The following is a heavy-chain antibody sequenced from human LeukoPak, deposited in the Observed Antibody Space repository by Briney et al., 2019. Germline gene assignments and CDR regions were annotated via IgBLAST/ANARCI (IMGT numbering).Heavy chain of an antibody. CDR1: GXTFSSYS. V-gene: IGHV3-21*01. D-gene: IGHD3-10*01. CDR3: ARDLWFGEFSYYYYGMDV. J-gene: IGHJ6*02. Sequence: GGSLRLSCAASGXTFSSYSMNWVRQAPGKGREWVSSISSSSSYIYYADSVKGRFTISRDNAKNSLYLQMNSLRAEDTAVYYCARDLWFGEFSYYYYGMDVWGQGTTVTVSS. CDR2: ISSSSSYI.